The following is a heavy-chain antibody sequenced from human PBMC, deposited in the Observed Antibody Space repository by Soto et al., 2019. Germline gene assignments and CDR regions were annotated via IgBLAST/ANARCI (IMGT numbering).Heavy chain of an antibody. Sequence: SQTLSLTCAISGDSVSSNSAAWNWIRQSPSRGLEWLGRIYYRSKWYNDYAVSVKSRITINPDTSKNQFSLQLNSVTPEDTAVYYCARDKKARGVAVYNWFDPWGQGTLVTV. CDR3: ARDKKARGVAVYNWFDP. J-gene: IGHJ5*02. D-gene: IGHD2-15*01. CDR1: GDSVSSNSAA. CDR2: IYYRSKWYN. V-gene: IGHV6-1*01.